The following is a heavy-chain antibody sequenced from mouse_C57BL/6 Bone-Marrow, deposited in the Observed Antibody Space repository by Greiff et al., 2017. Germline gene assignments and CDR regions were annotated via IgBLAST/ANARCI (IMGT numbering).Heavy chain of an antibody. D-gene: IGHD1-1*01. J-gene: IGHJ1*03. CDR1: GYTFTSYD. CDR3: ASVEFDGSSGYWYFDV. Sequence: VQLQQSGPELVKPGASVKLSCKASGYTFTSYDINWVKQRPGQGLEWIGWIYPRDGSTKYNEKFKGKATLTVDTSSSTAYMELHSLTSEDSAVYFCASVEFDGSSGYWYFDVWGTGTTVTVSS. CDR2: IYPRDGST. V-gene: IGHV1-85*01.